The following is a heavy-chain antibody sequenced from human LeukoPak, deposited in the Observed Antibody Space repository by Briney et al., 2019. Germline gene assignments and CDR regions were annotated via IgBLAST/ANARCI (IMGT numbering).Heavy chain of an antibody. CDR2: INSDGSST. CDR3: VRENRGYNYGYFDY. V-gene: IGHV3-74*01. Sequence: GSLRLSCAASGFTFSRDWMHWVRQAPGEGLVWISRINSDGSSTNYADSVKGRFTISRDNARNTLYLQMNSLRAEDMAVYYCVRENRGYNYGYFDYWGQGALVTVSS. CDR1: GFTFSRDW. D-gene: IGHD5-18*01. J-gene: IGHJ4*02.